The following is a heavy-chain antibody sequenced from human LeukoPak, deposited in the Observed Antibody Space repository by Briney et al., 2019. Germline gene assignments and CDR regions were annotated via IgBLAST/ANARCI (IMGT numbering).Heavy chain of an antibody. D-gene: IGHD6-13*01. CDR2: ISAYNGNT. CDR3: ARDTRFAAAAGGGGDY. CDR1: GYTFTSYG. V-gene: IGHV1-18*01. Sequence: GASVKVSCKASGYTFTSYGISWVRQAPGQGLEWMGWISAYNGNTNYAQKLQGRVTMTTDTSTSTAYMELRSLRSDDTAVYYCARDTRFAAAAGGGGDYWGQGTLVTVSS. J-gene: IGHJ4*02.